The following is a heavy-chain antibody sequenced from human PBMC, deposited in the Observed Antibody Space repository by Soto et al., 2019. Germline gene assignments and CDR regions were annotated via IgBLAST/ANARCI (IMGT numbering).Heavy chain of an antibody. CDR1: GYTFTSYD. V-gene: IGHV1-8*01. CDR3: ARAAAVAVGGTRGYYGMDV. D-gene: IGHD6-19*01. J-gene: IGHJ6*02. CDR2: MNPNSGNT. Sequence: ASVKVSCKASGYTFTSYDINWVRQATGQGLEWMGWMNPNSGNTGYAQKFQGRVTMTRNTSISTAYMELSSLRSEDTAGYYCARAAAVAVGGTRGYYGMDVWGQGTTGTLCS.